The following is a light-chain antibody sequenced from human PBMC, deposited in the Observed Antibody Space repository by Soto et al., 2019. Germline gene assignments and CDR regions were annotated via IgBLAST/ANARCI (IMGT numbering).Light chain of an antibody. CDR2: KAS. V-gene: IGKV1-5*03. Sequence: DIQMTQSPSTLSGSVGDRFTITCRASQTISILFACYQQKPAKAPKLLIYKASTLKSGVPSRFSGSGSGTEFTLTISSLQPDDFATYYCQHYNSYSEAFGQGTMVDIK. CDR1: QTISIL. J-gene: IGKJ1*01. CDR3: QHYNSYSEA.